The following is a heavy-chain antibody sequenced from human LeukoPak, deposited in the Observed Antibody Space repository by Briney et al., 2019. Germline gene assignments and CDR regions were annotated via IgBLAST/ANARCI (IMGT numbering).Heavy chain of an antibody. V-gene: IGHV3-48*02. CDR1: GFTFSSYS. J-gene: IGHJ6*02. Sequence: PGGSLRLSCAASGFTFSSYSMTWVRQAPGKGLEWVSYIRSSSSTIYYADSVKGRFTISRDDAKNSLYLQMNSLRDEDTAVYYCASNAVVVVVAASYYYGMDVWGQGTTVTVSS. D-gene: IGHD2-15*01. CDR2: IRSSSSTI. CDR3: ASNAVVVVVAASYYYGMDV.